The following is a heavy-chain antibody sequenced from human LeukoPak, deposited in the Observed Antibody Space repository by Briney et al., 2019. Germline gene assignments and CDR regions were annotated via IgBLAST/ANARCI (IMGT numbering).Heavy chain of an antibody. CDR3: ARGGRFGELLDFDY. J-gene: IGHJ4*02. Sequence: PSQTLSLTCTVSGDSISSGDYYWSWIRQPAGKGLEWIGRISSSGSTNYNPSLKSRVTISVDTSKNQFSLKLSSVTAADTAVYYCARGGRFGELLDFDYWGQGTLVTVSS. CDR1: GDSISSGDYY. V-gene: IGHV4-61*02. CDR2: ISSSGST. D-gene: IGHD3-10*01.